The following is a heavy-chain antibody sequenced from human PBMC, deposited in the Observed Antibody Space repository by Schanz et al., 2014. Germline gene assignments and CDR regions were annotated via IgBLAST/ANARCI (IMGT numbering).Heavy chain of an antibody. Sequence: VQLVESGGGLVQPGGSLRLSCAASGFTFSSYGMHWVRQAPGKGLEWISFINTGSNYINYADSVKGRFTISRDNSKNTLYLQMKSLRAEDTAVYYCAKGRFGELSAFDIWGQGTMVTVSS. V-gene: IGHV3-NL1*01. J-gene: IGHJ3*02. CDR1: GFTFSSYG. CDR3: AKGRFGELSAFDI. D-gene: IGHD3-10*01. CDR2: INTGSNYI.